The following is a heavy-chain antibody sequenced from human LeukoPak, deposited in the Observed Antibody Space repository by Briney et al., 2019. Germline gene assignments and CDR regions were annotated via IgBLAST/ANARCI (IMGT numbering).Heavy chain of an antibody. CDR1: GGSISSSSHY. V-gene: IGHV4-39*07. D-gene: IGHD2-15*01. Sequence: SETLSLTCTVSGGSISSSSHYWGWIRQPPGKGLEWIGSIYFSGSTDYNPSLKSRVSISIDTSKNQFSLKLISVTAADTAVYYCARVGVSCSGGNCYAYSGRFDNWGQGTLVTVSS. J-gene: IGHJ4*02. CDR3: ARVGVSCSGGNCYAYSGRFDN. CDR2: IYFSGST.